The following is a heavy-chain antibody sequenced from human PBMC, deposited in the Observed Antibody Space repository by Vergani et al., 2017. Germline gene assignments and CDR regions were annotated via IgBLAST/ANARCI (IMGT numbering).Heavy chain of an antibody. CDR1: GGSFSGYY. Sequence: QVQLQQWGAGLLKPSETLSLTCAVYGGSFSGYYWSWIRQPPGKGLEWIWEINHSGSTNYNPSLKSRVTISVDTSKNQFSLMLSSVTAADTAVYYCARTILSSYGSWRRFDPWGQGTLVTVSS. CDR2: INHSGST. CDR3: ARTILSSYGSWRRFDP. J-gene: IGHJ5*02. D-gene: IGHD5-18*01. V-gene: IGHV4-34*01.